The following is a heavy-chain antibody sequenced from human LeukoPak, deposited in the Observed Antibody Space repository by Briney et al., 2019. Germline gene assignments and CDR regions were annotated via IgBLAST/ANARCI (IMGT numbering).Heavy chain of an antibody. Sequence: GGSLRLSCAASGFTVSDNYISWVRQAPGKGLEWVSVIYSGGGTKYADSVKARFTVSRDNSKNTVYLQMNSLRADDTAVYYCARATLDNWGQGTLVTVSS. V-gene: IGHV3-53*01. J-gene: IGHJ4*02. CDR1: GFTVSDNY. CDR3: ARATLDN. CDR2: IYSGGGT.